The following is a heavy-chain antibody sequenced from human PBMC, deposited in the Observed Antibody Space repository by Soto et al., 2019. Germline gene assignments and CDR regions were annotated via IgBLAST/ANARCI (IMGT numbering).Heavy chain of an antibody. Sequence: EVQLVESGGGLVQPGGSLRLSCAASGFTFSSYDMHWVRQATGKGLEWVSAIGTAGDTYYPGSVKGRFTISRENAKNSWYLQMNSLRAGDTAVYYCARAAMTTVAYYYYYGMDVWGQGTTVTVSS. V-gene: IGHV3-13*01. CDR1: GFTFSSYD. CDR3: ARAAMTTVAYYYYYGMDV. CDR2: IGTAGDT. J-gene: IGHJ6*02. D-gene: IGHD4-17*01.